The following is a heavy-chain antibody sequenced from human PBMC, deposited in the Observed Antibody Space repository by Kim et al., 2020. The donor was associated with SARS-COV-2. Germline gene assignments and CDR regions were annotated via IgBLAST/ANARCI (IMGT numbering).Heavy chain of an antibody. D-gene: IGHD6-19*01. CDR1: GGSISSYY. CDR2: IYYSGST. Sequence: SETLSLTCTVSGGSISSYYWSWIRQPPGKGLEWIGYIYYSGSTNYNPSLKSRVTISVDTSKNQFSLKLSSVTAADTAVYYCARKFLEYSSGWPYWYFDLWGRGTLVTVSS. J-gene: IGHJ2*01. CDR3: ARKFLEYSSGWPYWYFDL. V-gene: IGHV4-59*01.